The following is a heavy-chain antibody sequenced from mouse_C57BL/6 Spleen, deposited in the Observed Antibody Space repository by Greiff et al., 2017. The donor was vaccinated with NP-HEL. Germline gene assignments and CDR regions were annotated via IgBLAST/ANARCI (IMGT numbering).Heavy chain of an antibody. CDR2: IRLKSDNYAT. Sequence: EVKLMESGGGLVQPGGSMKLSCVASGFTFSNYWMNWVRQSPEKGLEWVAQIRLKSDNYATHYAESVKGRFTISRDDSKSSVYLQMNNLRAEDTGIYYCTGEPYYFDYWGQGTTLTVSS. CDR3: TGEPYYFDY. CDR1: GFTFSNYW. J-gene: IGHJ2*01. V-gene: IGHV6-3*01.